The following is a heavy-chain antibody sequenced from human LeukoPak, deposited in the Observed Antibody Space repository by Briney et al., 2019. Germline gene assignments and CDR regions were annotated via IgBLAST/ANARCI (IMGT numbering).Heavy chain of an antibody. CDR3: SKAGVAGARFDY. D-gene: IGHD2-15*01. Sequence: PGGSLRLSCAASGFTFSSSAMSWVRQAPGKGLYWVSAVSGSGTGTYYADSLQGRFTISRDNSKNKLYLQMNSLRAEDPADQHGSKAGVAGARFDYWGQGTLVTVSS. CDR1: GFTFSSSA. CDR2: VSGSGTGT. V-gene: IGHV3-23*01. J-gene: IGHJ4*02.